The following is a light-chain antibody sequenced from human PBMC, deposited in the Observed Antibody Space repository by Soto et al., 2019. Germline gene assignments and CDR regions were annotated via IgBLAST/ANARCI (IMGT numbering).Light chain of an antibody. CDR3: QQSLTLS. CDR1: QTVRDH. Sequence: DIQMTQSPSSLSASVGDRVTITCRASQTVRDHLNWYQQRPGMAPRLLIFSASTLQSGVPSRFSGSGSGTEFTLTINGLQRDDFATYYCQQSLTLSFGGGTKVEIK. CDR2: SAS. V-gene: IGKV1-39*01. J-gene: IGKJ4*01.